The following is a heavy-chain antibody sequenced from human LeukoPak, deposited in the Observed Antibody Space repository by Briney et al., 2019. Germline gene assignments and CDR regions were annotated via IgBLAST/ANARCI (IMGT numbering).Heavy chain of an antibody. CDR3: ARVKRHIVVVPAASSYYYYMDV. Sequence: GGSLRLSCAASGFTFSSYWMSWVRQAPGKGLEWVANIKQDGSEKYYVDSVKGRFTISRDNAKNSLYLQMNSLRAEDTAVYYCARVKRHIVVVPAASSYYYYMDVWGKGTTVTVSS. V-gene: IGHV3-7*01. CDR2: IKQDGSEK. J-gene: IGHJ6*03. D-gene: IGHD2-2*01. CDR1: GFTFSSYW.